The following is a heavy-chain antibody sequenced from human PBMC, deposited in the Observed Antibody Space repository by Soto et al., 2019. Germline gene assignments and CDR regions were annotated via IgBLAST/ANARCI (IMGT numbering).Heavy chain of an antibody. J-gene: IGHJ5*02. CDR1: GYTFTSYD. D-gene: IGHD2-15*01. CDR3: ARQDWFDP. V-gene: IGHV1-8*01. Sequence: QVQLVQSGAEVKKPGASVKVSCKASGYTFTSYDINWVRQATGQGLEWMGWMNPNSGNTGYAQKFQGRVIMTRSSSITAAYMALSSLRPEDIAVYYCARQDWFDPCGHGSLVTVSS. CDR2: MNPNSGNT.